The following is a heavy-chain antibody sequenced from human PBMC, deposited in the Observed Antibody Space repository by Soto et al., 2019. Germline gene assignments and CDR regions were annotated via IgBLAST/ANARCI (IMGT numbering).Heavy chain of an antibody. CDR2: IKSKTDGWTT. D-gene: IGHD6-19*01. V-gene: IGHV3-15*01. CDR1: GFTFSNAW. CDR3: TTDSSGWY. J-gene: IGHJ4*02. Sequence: GGALRISCAASGFTFSNAWMSWVRQAPGKGLAWFGRIKSKTDGWTTDYAAPVKGRLTISRDDSKNTLYLQMTSLKTDDTAVSYCTTDSSGWYWDQGALVTVSS.